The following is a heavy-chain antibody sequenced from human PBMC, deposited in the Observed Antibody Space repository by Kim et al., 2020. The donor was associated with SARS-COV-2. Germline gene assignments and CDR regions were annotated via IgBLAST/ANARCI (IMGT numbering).Heavy chain of an antibody. CDR3: ATEMAIVGATFDY. V-gene: IGHV1-24*01. Sequence: YAQEFQGRVTMTEDTSTATAYMELSSLRSEDTAVYYRATEMAIVGATFDYWGQGSLVTVSS. D-gene: IGHD1-26*01. J-gene: IGHJ4*02.